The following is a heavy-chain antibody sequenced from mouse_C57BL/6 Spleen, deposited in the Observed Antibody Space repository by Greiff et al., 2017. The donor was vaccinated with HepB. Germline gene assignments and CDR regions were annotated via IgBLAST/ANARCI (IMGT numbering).Heavy chain of an antibody. Sequence: EVKLEESGGGLVKPGGSLKLSCAASGFTFSSYAMSWVRQTPEKRLEWVATISDGGSYTYYPDNVKGRFTISRDNAKNNLYLQMSHLKSEDTAMYYCAAQATSWFAYWGQGTLVTVSA. CDR1: GFTFSSYA. V-gene: IGHV5-4*03. CDR2: ISDGGSYT. D-gene: IGHD3-2*02. J-gene: IGHJ3*01. CDR3: AAQATSWFAY.